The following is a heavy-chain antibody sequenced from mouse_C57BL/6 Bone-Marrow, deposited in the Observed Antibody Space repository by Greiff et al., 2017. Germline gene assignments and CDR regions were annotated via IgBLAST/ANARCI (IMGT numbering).Heavy chain of an antibody. CDR2: ISGGGGNT. D-gene: IGHD3-2*02. J-gene: IGHJ4*01. V-gene: IGHV5-9*01. Sequence: EVMLVESGGGLVKPGGSLKLSCAASGFTFSSYTMSWVRQTPEKRLEWVATISGGGGNTYYPDSVKGRFTISRGNAKNSLYLQMRSLRSEDTALYYCARCGQLRLRSYAMDYWGQGTSVTVSS. CDR1: GFTFSSYT. CDR3: ARCGQLRLRSYAMDY.